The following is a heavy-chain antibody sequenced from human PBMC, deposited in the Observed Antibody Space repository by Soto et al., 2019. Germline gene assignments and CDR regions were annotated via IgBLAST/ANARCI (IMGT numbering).Heavy chain of an antibody. Sequence: PSETLSLTCTVSGGSISRGGYYWSWIRQHPGKGLEWIGYIYYSGSTYYNPSLKSRVTISVDTSKNQFSLKLSSVTAADTAVYYCARGIVVVPAASYYFDYWGQGTLVTVSS. CDR1: GGSISRGGYY. D-gene: IGHD2-2*01. J-gene: IGHJ4*02. CDR3: ARGIVVVPAASYYFDY. CDR2: IYYSGST. V-gene: IGHV4-31*03.